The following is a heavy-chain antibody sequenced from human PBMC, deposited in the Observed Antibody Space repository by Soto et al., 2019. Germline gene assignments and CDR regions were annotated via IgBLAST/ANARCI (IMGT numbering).Heavy chain of an antibody. J-gene: IGHJ4*02. CDR1: GYIFTAYG. CDR3: ARELNTESSAYYSFAF. CDR2: VSTNDDRT. Sequence: ASVKVSCKTSGYIFTAYGLAWLRQSPGQRPEWMGWVSTNDDRTNYAQKFQGRVTMTTDRSTTTTSMELRSLRPDDTAVYYCARELNTESSAYYSFAFWGQGTLVTVSS. D-gene: IGHD3-22*01. V-gene: IGHV1-18*01.